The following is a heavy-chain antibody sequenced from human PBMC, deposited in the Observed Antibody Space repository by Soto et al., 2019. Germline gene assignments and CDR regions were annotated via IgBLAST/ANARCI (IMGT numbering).Heavy chain of an antibody. CDR3: AHSAKSYVRFDY. Sequence: GSGPTLVNPTQTLTLTCTFSGFSLSSSGVSVGWSRQPPGKALEWLALIYWNDEKRYSPSLKSRLTITKDTSKNQVVLTMTNMDPVDSATYYCAHSAKSYVRFDYWGQGTLVTVSS. D-gene: IGHD5-18*01. J-gene: IGHJ4*02. V-gene: IGHV2-5*01. CDR1: GFSLSSSGVS. CDR2: IYWNDEK.